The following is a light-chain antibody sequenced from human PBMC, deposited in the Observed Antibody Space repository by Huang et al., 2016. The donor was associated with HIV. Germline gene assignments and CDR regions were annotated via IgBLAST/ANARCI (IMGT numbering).Light chain of an antibody. CDR3: QQYGSSSYT. Sequence: EIVLTQSPASLSLSPGKRARLYCGASQSVSSRYLAWFQQKPGLPPSLLIYDASVGAPGIPARFRGGGAGTDFTLTISRLEPEDFAVYYCQQYGSSSYTFGQGTKLEIK. CDR2: DAS. CDR1: QSVSSRY. J-gene: IGKJ2*01. V-gene: IGKV3D-20*01.